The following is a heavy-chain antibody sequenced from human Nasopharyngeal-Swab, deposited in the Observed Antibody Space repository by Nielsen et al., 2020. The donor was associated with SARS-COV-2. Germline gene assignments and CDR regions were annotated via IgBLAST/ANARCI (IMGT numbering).Heavy chain of an antibody. Sequence: SETLSLTCTVSGGSISSYYWSWIRQPAGKGLEWIGRVYTTGSTNYNPSLKSRVTMSVDTSKNQFSLKLSSVTAADTAVYYCARDHAVRGADYWGQGTLVNVSS. D-gene: IGHD3-10*01. V-gene: IGHV4-4*07. J-gene: IGHJ4*02. CDR2: VYTTGST. CDR1: GGSISSYY. CDR3: ARDHAVRGADY.